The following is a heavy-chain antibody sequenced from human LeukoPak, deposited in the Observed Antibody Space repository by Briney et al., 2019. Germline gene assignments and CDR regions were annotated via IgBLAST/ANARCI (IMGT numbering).Heavy chain of an antibody. J-gene: IGHJ4*02. Sequence: GGSLRLSCAASGFTFISYAMTWVRQAPGKGLEWVSVISGSGGSTYYADSVKGRFTVSRDNSKNTLYLQMNSLRGEDKALYYCAKFGRSGWSPFYFDYWGQGTLVTVSS. V-gene: IGHV3-23*01. D-gene: IGHD6-19*01. CDR1: GFTFISYA. CDR2: ISGSGGST. CDR3: AKFGRSGWSPFYFDY.